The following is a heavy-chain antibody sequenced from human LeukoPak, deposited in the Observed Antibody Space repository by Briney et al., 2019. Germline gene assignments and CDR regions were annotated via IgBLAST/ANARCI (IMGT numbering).Heavy chain of an antibody. D-gene: IGHD3-10*01. Sequence: GASVKVSCKASGYTFTGYGISWVRQAPGQGLEWMGWISSYNGNTNYAQKLQGRVTMTTDTSTSAAYMELRSLRSDDTAVYYCARHTLYGSGSYYVYYFDYWGQGTLVTVSS. CDR1: GYTFTGYG. CDR3: ARHTLYGSGSYYVYYFDY. J-gene: IGHJ4*02. CDR2: ISSYNGNT. V-gene: IGHV1-18*01.